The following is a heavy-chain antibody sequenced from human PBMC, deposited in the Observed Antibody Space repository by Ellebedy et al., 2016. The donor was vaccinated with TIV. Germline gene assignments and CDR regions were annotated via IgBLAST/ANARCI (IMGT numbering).Heavy chain of an antibody. Sequence: AASVKVSCKASGGTFSSYAISWVRQAPGQGLEWMGRIIPILGIANYAQKLQGRVTMTTDTSTSTAYMELRSLRSDDTAVYYCARRGRTYAFDIWGQGTMVTVSS. V-gene: IGHV1-69*04. CDR1: GGTFSSYA. D-gene: IGHD3/OR15-3a*01. CDR3: ARRGRTYAFDI. CDR2: IIPILGIA. J-gene: IGHJ3*02.